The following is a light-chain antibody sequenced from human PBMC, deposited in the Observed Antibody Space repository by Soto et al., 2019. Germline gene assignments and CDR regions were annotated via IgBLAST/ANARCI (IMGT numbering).Light chain of an antibody. CDR3: SSFAGNNNLV. Sequence: QSALTQPPSASGSPGQSVTISCTGTSSDVGGYNYVSWYQQHPGKAPKLMISEVSKRPSGVPDRFSGSKSGNTASLTVSGLQAEDEADYYFSSFAGNNNLVFGGGTKLTFL. CDR2: EVS. J-gene: IGLJ2*01. CDR1: SSDVGGYNY. V-gene: IGLV2-8*01.